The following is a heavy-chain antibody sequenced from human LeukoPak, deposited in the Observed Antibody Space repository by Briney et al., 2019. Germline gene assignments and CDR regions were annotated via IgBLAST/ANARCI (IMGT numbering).Heavy chain of an antibody. CDR3: ANDGESTIWCQSLLY. Sequence: PGGSLRLSCAASGFTFNTYAMSWVRQPPGKGLEWVSGISDSGHITNYAESVKGRFTISRDNSKNTLYLQMNSLRAEDTAIYYCANDGESTIWCQSLLYWGLGTLVTVSS. D-gene: IGHD4/OR15-4a*01. CDR2: ISDSGHIT. V-gene: IGHV3-23*01. J-gene: IGHJ4*02. CDR1: GFTFNTYA.